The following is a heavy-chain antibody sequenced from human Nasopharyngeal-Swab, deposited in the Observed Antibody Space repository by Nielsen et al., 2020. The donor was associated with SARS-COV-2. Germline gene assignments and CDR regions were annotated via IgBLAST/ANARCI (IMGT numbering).Heavy chain of an antibody. CDR2: IKQDGSEK. CDR1: GFTFSIYL. V-gene: IGHV3-7*03. J-gene: IGHJ4*02. CDR3: ARDRAGQYSSGWYDDY. Sequence: ESLKLSCAASGFTFSIYLLSCVRQAPGKWLEWVANIKQDGSEKYYVDSVKGRFTISRDNAKNSLYLQMNSLRAEDTAVYYCARDRAGQYSSGWYDDYWGQGTLVTVSS. D-gene: IGHD6-19*01.